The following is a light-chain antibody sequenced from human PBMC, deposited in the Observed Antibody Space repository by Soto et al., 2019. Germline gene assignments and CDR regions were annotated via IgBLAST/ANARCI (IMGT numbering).Light chain of an antibody. Sequence: EIVLTQAPGTLSLSPGERATLSCRSSQRLSSTYLAWYQQKPGQAPRLLIYGASSRATGIPDRFSGSGSGTEFTLTISSLQSEDFALYYCQQYNDWPLTFGQGTNVDIK. J-gene: IGKJ1*01. CDR3: QQYNDWPLT. CDR1: QRLSSTY. CDR2: GAS. V-gene: IGKV3-20*01.